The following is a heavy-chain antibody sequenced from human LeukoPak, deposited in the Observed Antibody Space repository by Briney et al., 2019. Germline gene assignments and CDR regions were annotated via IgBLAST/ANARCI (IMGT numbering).Heavy chain of an antibody. CDR1: GYTLTELS. V-gene: IGHV1-24*01. Sequence: GASVKVSCKVSGYTLTELSMHWVRQAPGKGLEWMGGFDPEDGETIYAQKFQGRVTMTEDTSTDTAYMELSSLRSEDTAVYYCATGRGDDYVWGANYYYYYMDVWGKGTTVTVSS. D-gene: IGHD3-16*01. J-gene: IGHJ6*03. CDR2: FDPEDGET. CDR3: ATGRGDDYVWGANYYYYYMDV.